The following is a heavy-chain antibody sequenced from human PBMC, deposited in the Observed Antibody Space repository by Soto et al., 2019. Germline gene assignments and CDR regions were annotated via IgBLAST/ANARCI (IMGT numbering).Heavy chain of an antibody. J-gene: IGHJ5*02. Sequence: QVQLVQSGAEVKKPGSSVKVSCKASGGTFSSYAISWVRQAPGQGLEWMGGIIPIFGTANYAQKFQGRVTITXXEXTXXAYMELSSLRSEDTAVYYWAGGRYNWTDVRGWFDPWGQGTLVTVSS. CDR2: IIPIFGTA. CDR1: GGTFSSYA. D-gene: IGHD1-20*01. V-gene: IGHV1-69*05. CDR3: AGGRYNWTDVRGWFDP.